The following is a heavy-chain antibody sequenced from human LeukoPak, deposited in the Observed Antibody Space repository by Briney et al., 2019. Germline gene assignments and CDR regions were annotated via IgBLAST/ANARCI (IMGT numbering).Heavy chain of an antibody. CDR3: ARGELGYCSGGSCYGGYNWFDP. V-gene: IGHV1-8*01. CDR1: GYTFTSYD. CDR2: RNPNSGNT. Sequence: GASVKVSCKASGYTFTSYDINWVRQATGQGLEWMGWRNPNSGNTGYAQKFQGRVTMTRNTSISTAYMELSSLRSEDTAVYYCARGELGYCSGGSCYGGYNWFDPWGQGTLVTVSS. D-gene: IGHD2-15*01. J-gene: IGHJ5*02.